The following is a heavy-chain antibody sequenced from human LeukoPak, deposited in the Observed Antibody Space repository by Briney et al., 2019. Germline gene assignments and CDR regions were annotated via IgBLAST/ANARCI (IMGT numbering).Heavy chain of an antibody. J-gene: IGHJ4*02. Sequence: GGSLRLSCAASGFTLSGSAMHWVRQASGKGLEWVGLIRAKTDNYRTGYAASMNGRFTISRDDSKNTAYLQINSLRAEDTAVYYCAKDRWIRRISLAGQDYWGQGTLVTVSS. V-gene: IGHV3-73*01. CDR3: AKDRWIRRISLAGQDY. D-gene: IGHD6-19*01. CDR2: IRAKTDNYRT. CDR1: GFTLSGSA.